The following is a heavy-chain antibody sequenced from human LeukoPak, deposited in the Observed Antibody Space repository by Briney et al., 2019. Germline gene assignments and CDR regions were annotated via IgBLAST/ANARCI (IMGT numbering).Heavy chain of an antibody. CDR3: ARTRYYYNSRSYGAPYYFDY. D-gene: IGHD3-10*01. Sequence: SETLSLTCAVYGGSFSGYYWSRIRQPPGKGLEWIGEINHSGSTNYNPSLKSRVTISVDTSKDQFSLKLSSVTAADTAVYYCARTRYYYNSRSYGAPYYFDYWGQGTLVTVSS. V-gene: IGHV4-34*01. CDR1: GGSFSGYY. CDR2: INHSGST. J-gene: IGHJ4*02.